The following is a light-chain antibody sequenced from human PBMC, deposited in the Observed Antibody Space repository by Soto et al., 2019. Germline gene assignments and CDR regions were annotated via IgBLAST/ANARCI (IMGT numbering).Light chain of an antibody. J-gene: IGLJ1*01. Sequence: QSVLTQLACVSGSPGQSFALSCTGTSSDVGTYNLDSWYQQHPGKAPKLLISEGGKRPSGVSDRFSGSKSGNTASLTISGLQAEDEADYYCCSFAAGNTYVFGTGTKLTVL. V-gene: IGLV2-23*01. CDR1: SSDVGTYNL. CDR3: CSFAAGNTYV. CDR2: EGG.